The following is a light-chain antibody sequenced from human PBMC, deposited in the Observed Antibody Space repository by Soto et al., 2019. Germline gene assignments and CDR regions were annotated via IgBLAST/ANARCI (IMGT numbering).Light chain of an antibody. CDR3: QQYDNLLT. V-gene: IGKV1-33*01. CDR2: DAS. CDR1: QDISNY. J-gene: IGKJ4*01. Sequence: DIQMTQSPSSLSASVGDRVTITCQASQDISNYLNWYQQKPGKAPKLLIYDASNLETGVPSRLSGSGSGTDFTFTISSLQPEDIATYYCQQYDNLLTFGGGTKVDIK.